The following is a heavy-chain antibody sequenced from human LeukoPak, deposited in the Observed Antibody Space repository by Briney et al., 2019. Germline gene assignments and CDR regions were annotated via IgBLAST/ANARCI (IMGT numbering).Heavy chain of an antibody. CDR3: ARSLIAARPDY. V-gene: IGHV4-30-4*08. CDR1: GCSFSSGDYY. Sequence: SETLSLTCTVSGCSFSSGDYYWSWIRQPPGKGLEWIGYIYYSGSTYYNPSLKSRVTISVDTSKNQFSLKLSSVTAADTAVYYCARSLIAARPDYWGQGTLVTVCS. CDR2: IYYSGST. D-gene: IGHD6-13*01. J-gene: IGHJ4*02.